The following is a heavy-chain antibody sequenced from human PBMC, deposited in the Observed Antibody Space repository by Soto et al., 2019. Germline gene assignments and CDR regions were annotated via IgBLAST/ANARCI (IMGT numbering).Heavy chain of an antibody. CDR3: ARGLSAARRGDYYYGMDV. Sequence: QVQLVQSGAEVKKPGSSVKVSCKASGGTFSSYAISWVRQAPGQGVEWMGGIIPIFGTANYAQKFQGRVTITADESTSTAYMELSSLRSEDTAVYYCARGLSAARRGDYYYGMDVWGQGTTVTVSS. CDR2: IIPIFGTA. J-gene: IGHJ6*02. V-gene: IGHV1-69*01. D-gene: IGHD6-6*01. CDR1: GGTFSSYA.